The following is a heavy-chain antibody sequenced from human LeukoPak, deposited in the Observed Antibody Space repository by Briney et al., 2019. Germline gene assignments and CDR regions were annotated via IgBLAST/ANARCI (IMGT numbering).Heavy chain of an antibody. CDR1: GFTFSSYW. D-gene: IGHD4-17*01. CDR2: INGDGSSA. V-gene: IGHV3-74*01. J-gene: IGHJ3*02. CDR3: ARPQHGDLYAFDI. Sequence: GGSLRLSCAASGFTFSSYWMHWVRHAPGKRLVWVSRINGDGSSATYADSVKGRFTISRDSAKNTAYLQMNSLRAEDTAVYYCARPQHGDLYAFDIWGQGTMVTVSS.